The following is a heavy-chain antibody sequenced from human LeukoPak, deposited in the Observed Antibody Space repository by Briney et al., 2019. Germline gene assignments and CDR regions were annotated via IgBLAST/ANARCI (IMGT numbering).Heavy chain of an antibody. Sequence: PGGSLRLSCAASEFTVNSYAMSWVRQAPGKGLEWVSTISGGGDSTYYADSVKGRFTISRDNSKNTLYLQMNSLRAKDTAVYYCAKDKTTSSRYYFDYWGQGTLVTVSS. CDR2: ISGGGDST. V-gene: IGHV3-23*01. CDR3: AKDKTTSSRYYFDY. CDR1: EFTVNSYA. D-gene: IGHD6-13*01. J-gene: IGHJ4*02.